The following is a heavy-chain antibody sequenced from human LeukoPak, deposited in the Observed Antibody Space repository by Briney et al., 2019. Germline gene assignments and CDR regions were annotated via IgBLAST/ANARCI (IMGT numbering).Heavy chain of an antibody. V-gene: IGHV1-18*01. CDR3: ARIGFIRNYDFWSGYPSYFDY. CDR2: ISAYNGNT. D-gene: IGHD3-3*01. J-gene: IGHJ4*02. Sequence: ASVKVSCKASGYAFISYGISWVRQAPGQGLEWMGRISAYNGNTNYAQKFQGRVTMTTDTSTSTAYMELTTLRSDDTAVYYCARIGFIRNYDFWSGYPSYFDYWGQGTLVTVSS. CDR1: GYAFISYG.